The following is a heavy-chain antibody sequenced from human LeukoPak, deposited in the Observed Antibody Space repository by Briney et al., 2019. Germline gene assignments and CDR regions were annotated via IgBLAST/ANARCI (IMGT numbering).Heavy chain of an antibody. J-gene: IGHJ3*02. CDR2: IKQDEREK. Sequence: GGSLRLSCAASGFAFSDYWMSWVRQAPGKGLEWVANIKQDEREKYYVASVRGRFTVSRDNARNSLYLEVNSLRAEDTALYYCVRPVIVTTRVAFDMWGQGTMVTVSS. V-gene: IGHV3-7*02. CDR1: GFAFSDYW. CDR3: VRPVIVTTRVAFDM. D-gene: IGHD5-12*01.